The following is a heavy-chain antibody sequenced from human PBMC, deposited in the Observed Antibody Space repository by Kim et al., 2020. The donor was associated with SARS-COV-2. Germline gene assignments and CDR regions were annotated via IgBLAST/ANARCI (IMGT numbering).Heavy chain of an antibody. D-gene: IGHD3-3*01. J-gene: IGHJ4*02. Sequence: GGSLRLSCAASGFTFSSYAMSGVRQAPGKGLEWVSAISGSGGSTYYADSVKGRFTISRDNSKNTLYLQMNSLRAEDTAVYYCAKDKGYYDFWDTERGFDYWGQGTLVTVSS. V-gene: IGHV3-23*01. CDR1: GFTFSSYA. CDR3: AKDKGYYDFWDTERGFDY. CDR2: ISGSGGST.